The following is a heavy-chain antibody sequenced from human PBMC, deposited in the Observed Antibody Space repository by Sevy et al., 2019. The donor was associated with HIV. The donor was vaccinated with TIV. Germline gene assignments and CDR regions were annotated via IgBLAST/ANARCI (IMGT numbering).Heavy chain of an antibody. D-gene: IGHD6-19*01. Sequence: GGSLRLSCAASGFTFSTYAMSWVRRAPGKGLEWVSGISGSGISIYYAGSVKGRFTISRDNSKNTLILQMNSLRAEDTAIYYCAKELPGYQYDSSGNLDTWGQGTLVTVSS. J-gene: IGHJ5*02. CDR2: ISGSGISI. CDR1: GFTFSTYA. CDR3: AKELPGYQYDSSGNLDT. V-gene: IGHV3-23*01.